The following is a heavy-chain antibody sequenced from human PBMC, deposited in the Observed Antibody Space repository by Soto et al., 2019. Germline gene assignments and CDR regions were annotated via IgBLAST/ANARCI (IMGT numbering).Heavy chain of an antibody. CDR3: VGSESFYLDY. V-gene: IGHV3-33*01. D-gene: IGHD3-10*01. J-gene: IGHJ4*02. Sequence: GGSLRLSCAVSGFTFSRYGMHWVRQAPGKGLEWVTVIWFDGSQSHYADSVKGRFTISRDDSKNTLYLQMDSLRAEDTAIYYCVGSESFYLDYWGQGTLVTAP. CDR1: GFTFSRYG. CDR2: IWFDGSQS.